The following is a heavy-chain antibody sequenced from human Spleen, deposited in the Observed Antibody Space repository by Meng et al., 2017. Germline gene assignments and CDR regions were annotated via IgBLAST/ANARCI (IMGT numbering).Heavy chain of an antibody. V-gene: IGHV4-34*01. CDR3: ARGPTTMAHDFDY. CDR2: INHSGST. CDR1: GGSISDYY. Sequence: QVPFQQLFACLVKPSVTLSLTCLVSGGSISDYYWSWIRPPPWKRLEWIGEINHSGSTNYNPSLESRATISVDTSQNNLSLKLSSVTAADSAVYYCARGPTTMAHDFDYWGQGTLVTVSS. D-gene: IGHD4-11*01. J-gene: IGHJ4*02.